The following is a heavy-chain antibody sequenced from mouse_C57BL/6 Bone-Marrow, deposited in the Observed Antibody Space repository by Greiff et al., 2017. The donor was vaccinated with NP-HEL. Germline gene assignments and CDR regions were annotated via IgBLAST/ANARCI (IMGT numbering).Heavy chain of an antibody. D-gene: IGHD1-1*01. J-gene: IGHJ1*03. V-gene: IGHV1-81*01. CDR3: ARYPHYYGSS. CDR1: GYTFTSYG. Sequence: VQLQQSGAELARPGASVKLSCKASGYTFTSYGISWVKQRTGQGLEWIGEIYPRRGNTYYNEKFKGKATLTADKSSSTAYMELRSLTSEDSAVYFCARYPHYYGSSRGTGTTVTVSS. CDR2: IYPRRGNT.